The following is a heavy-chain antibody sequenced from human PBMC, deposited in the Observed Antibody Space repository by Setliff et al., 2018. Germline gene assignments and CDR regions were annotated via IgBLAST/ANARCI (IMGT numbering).Heavy chain of an antibody. V-gene: IGHV4-61*02. D-gene: IGHD3-9*01. CDR1: GGSFDSGTHY. J-gene: IGHJ4*02. CDR2: IQGTGNT. CDR3: AGTPARGTTWLSPFDY. Sequence: SETLSLTCTVTGGSFDSGTHYWSWIRQPAGKVPEWIGLIQGTGNTNYNPSLQSRATISIDTSKNQISLKITSVTAADTALYSCAGTPARGTTWLSPFDYWGQGIKVTVSS.